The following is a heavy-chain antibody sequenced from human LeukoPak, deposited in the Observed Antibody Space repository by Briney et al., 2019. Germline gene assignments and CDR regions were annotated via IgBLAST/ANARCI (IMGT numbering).Heavy chain of an antibody. V-gene: IGHV3-30*02. CDR3: AKDGHHTMIVPEYFQH. CDR2: IRYDGSNK. J-gene: IGHJ1*01. Sequence: GGSLRLSCAASGFTFSGYGMHWVRQAPGKGLEWVAFIRYDGSNKYYADSVKGRFTISRDNSKNTLYLQMNSLRAEDTAVYYCAKDGHHTMIVPEYFQHWGQGTLVTVSS. CDR1: GFTFSGYG. D-gene: IGHD3-22*01.